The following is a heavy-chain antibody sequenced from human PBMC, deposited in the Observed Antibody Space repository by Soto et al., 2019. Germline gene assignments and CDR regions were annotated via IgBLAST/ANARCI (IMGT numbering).Heavy chain of an antibody. CDR3: ARDHYCSGGSCYSEGFDY. CDR1: GYTFTNDG. V-gene: IGHV1-69*13. Sequence: SVKGSCKASGYTFTNDGISWVRQAPGQGLEWMGGIIPIFGTANYAQKFQGRVTITADESTSTAYMELSSLRSEDTAVYYCARDHYCSGGSCYSEGFDYWGQGTLVTVSS. D-gene: IGHD2-15*01. J-gene: IGHJ4*02. CDR2: IIPIFGTA.